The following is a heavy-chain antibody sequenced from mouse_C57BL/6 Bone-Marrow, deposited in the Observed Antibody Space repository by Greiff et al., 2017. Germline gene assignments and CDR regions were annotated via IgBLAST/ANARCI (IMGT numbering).Heavy chain of an antibody. CDR3: ARSRPLGPRFYY. V-gene: IGHV1-55*01. CDR2: IYPTSGRS. CDR1: GYTFTSYW. J-gene: IGHJ2*01. D-gene: IGHD4-1*01. Sequence: QVQLQQPGAELVKPGASVKMSCKASGYTFTSYWITWVKQRPGQGLEWIGDIYPTSGRSHYNEKFKSKAILTVATSSNTAYMQLSSLTSEDSAVFCCARSRPLGPRFYYWGQGTTLTVSS.